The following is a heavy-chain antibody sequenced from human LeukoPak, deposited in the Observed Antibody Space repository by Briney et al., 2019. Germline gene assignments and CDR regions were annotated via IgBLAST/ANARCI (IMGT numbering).Heavy chain of an antibody. D-gene: IGHD3-10*01. V-gene: IGHV3-30-3*01. CDR3: ARGPMVRGVIMAMIVDY. J-gene: IGHJ4*02. CDR1: GFTFSSYA. Sequence: GGSLRLSCAASGFTFSSYAMHWVRQAPGKGLEWVAVISYDGSNKYYADSVKGRFTISRGNSKNTLYLQMNSLRAEDTAVYYCARGPMVRGVIMAMIVDYWGQGTLVTVSS. CDR2: ISYDGSNK.